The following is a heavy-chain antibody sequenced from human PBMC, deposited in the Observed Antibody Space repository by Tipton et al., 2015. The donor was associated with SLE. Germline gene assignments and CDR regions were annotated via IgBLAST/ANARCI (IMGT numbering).Heavy chain of an antibody. V-gene: IGHV4-4*07. D-gene: IGHD4-17*01. Sequence: LRLSCTVSGGSISFDSWSWIRQSAGRGLEWIGRIYSSGDRDYNPSLRSRVTMSIDASQNRVSLRLKSVSAADTAVYYCARGSDGEYVRYFDVWGPGTLVTVSS. J-gene: IGHJ2*01. CDR3: ARGSDGEYVRYFDV. CDR1: GGSISFDS. CDR2: IYSSGDR.